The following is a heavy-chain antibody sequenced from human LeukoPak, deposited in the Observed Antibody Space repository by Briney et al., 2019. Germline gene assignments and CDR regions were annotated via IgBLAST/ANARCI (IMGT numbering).Heavy chain of an antibody. CDR1: GGTFSSYA. D-gene: IGHD5-12*01. V-gene: IGHV1-69*13. CDR3: GCMGYSGYERRGAFDI. J-gene: IGHJ3*02. Sequence: EASVKVSCKASGGTFSSYAISWVRQAPGQGLEWMGGIIPIFGTANYAQKFQGRVTITADESTSTAYMELSSLRSEDTAVYYCGCMGYSGYERRGAFDIWGQGTMVTVSS. CDR2: IIPIFGTA.